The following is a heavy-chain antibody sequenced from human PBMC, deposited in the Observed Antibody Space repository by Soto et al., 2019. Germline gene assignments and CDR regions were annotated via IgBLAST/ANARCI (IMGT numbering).Heavy chain of an antibody. CDR1: GGSFSGYY. CDR2: INHSGIT. Sequence: QVQLQQWGAEVLKPSETLSLTCVVNGGSFSGYYWTWIRQPPGKGLEWLGDINHSGITDSNPSLESRATISVDMSKNQFSLRVTSVTAADTAVYYCARGRSSVPDRRGIGYYGLDVWGQGTTVTVSS. V-gene: IGHV4-34*01. CDR3: ARGRSSVPDRRGIGYYGLDV. J-gene: IGHJ6*02. D-gene: IGHD3-3*01.